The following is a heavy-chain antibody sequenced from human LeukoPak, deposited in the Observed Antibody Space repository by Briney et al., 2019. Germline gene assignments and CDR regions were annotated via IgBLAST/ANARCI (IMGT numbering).Heavy chain of an antibody. V-gene: IGHV3-23*01. D-gene: IGHD2/OR15-2a*01. CDR2: ISGSGGST. Sequence: PGGSLRLSCAASGFTFSSYAMSWVRQAPGKGLEWVSAISGSGGSTYYADSVKGRFTISRDNSKNTLYLQMGSLRVEDMAVYYCARRPVSSLYYFDYWGRGALVTVSS. CDR3: ARRPVSSLYYFDY. J-gene: IGHJ4*02. CDR1: GFTFSSYA.